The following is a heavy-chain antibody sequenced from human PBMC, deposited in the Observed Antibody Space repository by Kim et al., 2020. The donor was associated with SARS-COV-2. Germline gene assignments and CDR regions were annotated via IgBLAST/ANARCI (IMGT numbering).Heavy chain of an antibody. CDR1: GFTFSSYA. Sequence: GGSLRLSCAASGFTFSSYAMSWVRQAPGKGLEWVSAISGSGGSTYYADSVKGRFTISRDNSKNTLYLQMNSLRAEDTAVYYCSKDLPNKSRDQVPGGFDYWGQGTLVTVSS. V-gene: IGHV3-23*01. CDR3: SKDLPNKSRDQVPGGFDY. D-gene: IGHD2-15*01. CDR2: ISGSGGST. J-gene: IGHJ4*02.